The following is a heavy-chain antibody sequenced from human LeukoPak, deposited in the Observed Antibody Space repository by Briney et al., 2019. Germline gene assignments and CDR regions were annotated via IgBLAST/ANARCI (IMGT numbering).Heavy chain of an antibody. CDR3: ATMRGGYQNSGYYYYYGMDV. J-gene: IGHJ6*02. CDR1: GYTLTELS. Sequence: WASVKVSCKVSGYTLTELSMHWVRQAPGKGLEWMGGFDPEDGETIYAQKFQGRVTMTEDTSTDTAYMELSSLRSEDTAVYYCATMRGGYQNSGYYYYYGMDVWGQGTTVTVSS. CDR2: FDPEDGET. V-gene: IGHV1-24*01. D-gene: IGHD3-22*01.